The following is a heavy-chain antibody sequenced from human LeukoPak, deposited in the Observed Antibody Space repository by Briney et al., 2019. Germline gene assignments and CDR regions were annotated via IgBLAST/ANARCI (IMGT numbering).Heavy chain of an antibody. CDR2: IWYDGSNK. V-gene: IGHV3-33*01. D-gene: IGHD6-13*01. J-gene: IGHJ4*02. Sequence: GGSLRLACASSGFTFSSYGMHWVRQAPGKGLEWVAVIWYDGSNKYYADSVKGRFTISRDNSNNTLYLQMNSLRAEDTAVYYCARGGRAAAGPPNDYWGQGTLVTVSS. CDR1: GFTFSSYG. CDR3: ARGGRAAAGPPNDY.